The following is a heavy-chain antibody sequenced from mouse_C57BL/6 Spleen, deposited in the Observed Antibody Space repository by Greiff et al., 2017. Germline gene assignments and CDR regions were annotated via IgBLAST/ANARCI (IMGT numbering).Heavy chain of an antibody. J-gene: IGHJ4*01. CDR2: IDPSDSYT. Sequence: QVQLQQPGAELVKPGASVKLSCKASGYTFTSYWMQWVKQRPGQGLEWIGEIDPSDSYTNYNQKFKGKATLTVDTSSSTAYMQLSSLTSEDSAVYYCARRQAVGAMDYWGQGTSVTVSS. CDR1: GYTFTSYW. V-gene: IGHV1-50*01. CDR3: ARRQAVGAMDY.